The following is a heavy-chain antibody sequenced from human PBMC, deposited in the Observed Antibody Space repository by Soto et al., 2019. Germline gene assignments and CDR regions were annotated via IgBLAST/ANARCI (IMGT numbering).Heavy chain of an antibody. CDR1: RYTFTSYY. D-gene: IGHD6-13*01. J-gene: IGHJ5*02. CDR2: INPSGGST. V-gene: IGHV1-46*01. Sequence: ASVKVSCKASRYTFTSYYMHWVRQAPGQGLEWMGIINPSGGSTSYAQKFQGRVTMTKDTSTSTVYMELSSLRSEDTAVYYCARRVLAAAGTRVFDPWAREPWSPSPQ. CDR3: ARRVLAAAGTRVFDP.